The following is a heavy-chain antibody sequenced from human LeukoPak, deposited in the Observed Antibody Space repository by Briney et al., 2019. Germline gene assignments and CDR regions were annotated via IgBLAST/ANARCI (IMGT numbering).Heavy chain of an antibody. CDR1: GGSISSGGYS. CDR2: IYHSGST. J-gene: IGHJ3*02. D-gene: IGHD3-16*01. Sequence: SETLSLTCAVSGGSISSGGYSCRWVRQPPGRGLEWIGYIYHSGSTYYNPSLKSRVTISVDRSKNQFSLKLSSVTAADTAVYYCARGGREDAFDIWGQGTMVTVSS. V-gene: IGHV4-30-2*01. CDR3: ARGGREDAFDI.